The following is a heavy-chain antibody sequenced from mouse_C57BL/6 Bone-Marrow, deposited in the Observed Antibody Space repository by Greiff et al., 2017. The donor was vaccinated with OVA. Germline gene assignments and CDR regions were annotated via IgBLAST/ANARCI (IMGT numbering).Heavy chain of an antibody. CDR3: ARTYGGWFAY. J-gene: IGHJ3*01. D-gene: IGHD1-1*01. V-gene: IGHV1-19*01. Sequence: EVQLQQSGPVLVKPGASVKMSCKASGYTFTDYYMNWVKQSHGKSLEWIGVINPYNGGTSYNQKFKGKATLTVDKSSSTAYMELNSLTSEDSAVYYGARTYGGWFAYWGQGTLVTVSA. CDR2: INPYNGGT. CDR1: GYTFTDYY.